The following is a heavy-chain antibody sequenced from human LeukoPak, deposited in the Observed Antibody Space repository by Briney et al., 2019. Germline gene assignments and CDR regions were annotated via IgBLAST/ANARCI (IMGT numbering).Heavy chain of an antibody. D-gene: IGHD3-16*02. J-gene: IGHJ3*02. CDR3: ARDRYGAIDAFDI. V-gene: IGHV4-34*01. Sequence: PSETLSLTCAVYGGSFSGYYWSWIRQPPGKGLEWIGEINHSGSTNYNPSLKSRVTISVDTSKNQFSPKLSSVTAADTAVYYCARDRYGAIDAFDIWGQGTMVTVSS. CDR2: INHSGST. CDR1: GGSFSGYY.